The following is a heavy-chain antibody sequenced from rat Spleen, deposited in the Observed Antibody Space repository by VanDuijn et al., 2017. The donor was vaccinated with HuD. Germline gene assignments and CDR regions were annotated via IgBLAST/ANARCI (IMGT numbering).Heavy chain of an antibody. CDR1: GFSLSNYG. CDR2: IWGNGNA. J-gene: IGHJ2*01. CDR3: ARSDYSSPYYFDY. D-gene: IGHD1-2*01. Sequence: QVQLKESGPGLVKPSLTLSLTCTVSGFSLSNYGVIWVRQPPGKGLEWMGVIWGNGNANYNSALKSRLSISRDTSKSQVFLKKNNRQTEDTAKYFCARSDYSSPYYFDYWGQGVMVTVSS. V-gene: IGHV2S61*01.